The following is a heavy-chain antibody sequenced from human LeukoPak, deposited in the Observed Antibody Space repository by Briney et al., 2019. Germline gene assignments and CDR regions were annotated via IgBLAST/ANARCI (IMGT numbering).Heavy chain of an antibody. V-gene: IGHV3-33*01. CDR1: GFTLSSSG. J-gene: IGHJ4*02. Sequence: GRSLRLSCAAYGFTLSSSGMHWVRQAPGKWLEWVAVIWDDGSNKYYADSVKGRFTISRDKSKNTLSLQMNSLRADDTAVYYCARENDYYDSFYLDYWGQGTLVTVSS. CDR2: IWDDGSNK. D-gene: IGHD3-9*01. CDR3: ARENDYYDSFYLDY.